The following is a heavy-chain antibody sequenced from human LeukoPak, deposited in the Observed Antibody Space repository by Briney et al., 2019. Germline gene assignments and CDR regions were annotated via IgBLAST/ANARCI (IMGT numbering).Heavy chain of an antibody. J-gene: IGHJ5*02. D-gene: IGHD2-15*01. CDR1: GYTFTSYA. V-gene: IGHV1-3*01. CDR2: INAGNGNT. Sequence: ASVKVSCKASGYTFTSYAMHWVRQAPGQRLEWMGWINAGNGNTKYSQKFQGRVTITRDTSASTAYMELSSLRSEDTAVYYCAREHRYCSGGSCYEFDPWGQGTLVTVSS. CDR3: AREHRYCSGGSCYEFDP.